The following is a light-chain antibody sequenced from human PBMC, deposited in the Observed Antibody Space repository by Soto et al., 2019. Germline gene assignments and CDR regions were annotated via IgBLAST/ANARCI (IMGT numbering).Light chain of an antibody. J-gene: IGKJ2*01. CDR3: QQYGSSPYT. CDR2: VAS. V-gene: IGKV3-20*01. CDR1: QSVSSSY. Sequence: IVLTQSPGTLSLSPGERATLSCRASQSVSSSYLAWYQQKPGQAPRLLIYVASSRATGIPDRVSGSGSGTDFTLTISSLEPEDFAVYYCQQYGSSPYTLGQGTKLEIK.